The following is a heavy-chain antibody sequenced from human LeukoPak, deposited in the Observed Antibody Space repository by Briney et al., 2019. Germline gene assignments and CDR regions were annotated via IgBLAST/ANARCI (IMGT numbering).Heavy chain of an antibody. CDR2: ISSSGSTI. J-gene: IGHJ4*02. D-gene: IGHD6-19*01. Sequence: GGSLGLSCAASGFTFSSYAMSWVRQAPGKGLEWVSYISSSGSTIYYADSVKGRFTISRDNAKNSLYLQMNSLRAEDTAVYYCARGIAVAGTTDFPIDYWGQGTLVTVSS. V-gene: IGHV3-48*04. CDR1: GFTFSSYA. CDR3: ARGIAVAGTTDFPIDY.